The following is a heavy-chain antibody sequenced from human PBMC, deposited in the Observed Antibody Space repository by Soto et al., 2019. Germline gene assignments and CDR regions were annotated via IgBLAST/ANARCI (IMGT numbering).Heavy chain of an antibody. CDR3: ARDVGDFWSGYWSYGMDV. V-gene: IGHV3-21*01. Sequence: GSLRLSCAASGFTFSSYSMNWVRQAPGKGLEWVSSISSSSSYIYYADSVKGRFTISRDNAKNSLYLQMNSLRAEDTAVYYCARDVGDFWSGYWSYGMDVWGQGTTVTVSS. D-gene: IGHD3-3*01. CDR1: GFTFSSYS. J-gene: IGHJ6*02. CDR2: ISSSSSYI.